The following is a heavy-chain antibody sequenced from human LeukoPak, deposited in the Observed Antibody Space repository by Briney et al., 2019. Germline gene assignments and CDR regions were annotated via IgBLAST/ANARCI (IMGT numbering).Heavy chain of an antibody. CDR1: GFTFSSYW. J-gene: IGHJ4*02. V-gene: IGHV3-7*01. CDR2: IKQGGSEK. Sequence: GGSLRLSCAASGFTFSSYWMSWVRQAPGKGLEWVANIKQGGSEKYYVDSVKGRFTISRDNAKNSLYLQMNSLRAEDTAVYYRAREGAYGSGSYSDYFDYWGQGTLVTVSS. CDR3: AREGAYGSGSYSDYFDY. D-gene: IGHD3-10*01.